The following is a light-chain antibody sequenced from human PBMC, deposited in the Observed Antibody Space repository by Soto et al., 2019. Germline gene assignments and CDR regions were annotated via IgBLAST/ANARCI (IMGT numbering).Light chain of an antibody. V-gene: IGKV3-20*01. CDR3: QQYDSSWT. CDR2: GVS. CDR1: QSVSSN. J-gene: IGKJ1*01. Sequence: EIVMTQSPATLSVSPGERATLSCRASQSVSSNLAWYQQKPGQAPILLIYGVSRRATGIPDRFSGSGSGTDFTLTISRLEPEDFAVYYCQQYDSSWTFGQGTKVEIK.